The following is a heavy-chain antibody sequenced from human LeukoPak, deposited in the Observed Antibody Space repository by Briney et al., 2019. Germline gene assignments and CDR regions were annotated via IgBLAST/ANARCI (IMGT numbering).Heavy chain of an antibody. J-gene: IGHJ3*02. CDR1: GFTLSSYS. D-gene: IGHD3-10*01. Sequence: GGSLRLSCAASGFTLSSYSMNWVRQAPGKGLEWVSYITSSSSTIYYADSVEGRFTISRDNAKNSLYLQMNSLRAEDTAVYYCAGPRRDLLSAFEIWGQGTMVTVSS. CDR2: ITSSSSTI. V-gene: IGHV3-48*01. CDR3: AGPRRDLLSAFEI.